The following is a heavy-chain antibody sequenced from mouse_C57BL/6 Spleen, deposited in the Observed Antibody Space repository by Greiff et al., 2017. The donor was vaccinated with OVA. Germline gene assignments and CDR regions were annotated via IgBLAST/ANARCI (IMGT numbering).Heavy chain of an antibody. Sequence: QVQLKESGPELVKPGASVKLSCKASGYTFTSYDINWVKQRPGQGLEWIGWIYPRDGSTKYNEKFKGKATLTVDTSSSTAYMELHSLTSEDSAVYFCARMGNFGAMDYWGQGTSVTVSS. V-gene: IGHV1-85*01. CDR3: ARMGNFGAMDY. J-gene: IGHJ4*01. CDR2: IYPRDGST. CDR1: GYTFTSYD.